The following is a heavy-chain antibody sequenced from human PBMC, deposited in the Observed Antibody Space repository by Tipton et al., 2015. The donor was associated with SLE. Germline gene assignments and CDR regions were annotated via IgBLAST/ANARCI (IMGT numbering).Heavy chain of an antibody. CDR2: VYLSGSS. J-gene: IGHJ3*02. V-gene: IGHV4-61*02. Sequence: LRLSCTVSGGSIGTGNDYWSWIRQPAGKGLEWIGRVYLSGSSNYNPSLDSRATISLDTSKNQFSLRLSSVTAADTAVYYCARRADGFDIWGQGTMVTVSS. CDR3: ARRADGFDI. CDR1: GGSIGTGNDY.